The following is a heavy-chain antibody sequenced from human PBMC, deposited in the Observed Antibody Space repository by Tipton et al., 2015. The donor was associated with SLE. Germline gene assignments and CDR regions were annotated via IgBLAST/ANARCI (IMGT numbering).Heavy chain of an antibody. V-gene: IGHV4-31*03. CDR1: GGSMTRGGYY. Sequence: TLSLTCTVSGGSMTRGGYYWNWIRQHPRTGLEWIGYIYHSGSTYYNPSLQRRVTISVDTSKNQFSLKLSSVTPADAAVYFCARGGDRYYGRSGYYDYFDYWGQGTLVTVSS. CDR3: ARGGDRYYGRSGYYDYFDY. CDR2: IYHSGST. D-gene: IGHD3-22*01. J-gene: IGHJ4*02.